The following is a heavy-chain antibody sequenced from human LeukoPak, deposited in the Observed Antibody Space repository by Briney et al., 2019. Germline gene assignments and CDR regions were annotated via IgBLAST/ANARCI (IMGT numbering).Heavy chain of an antibody. J-gene: IGHJ4*02. V-gene: IGHV3-9*01. D-gene: IGHD3-9*01. Sequence: HPGGSLRLSCAASGFTFDDYAMHWVRQAPGKGLEWVSGISWNSGSIGYADSVKGRFTISRDNAKNSLYLQMNSLRAEDTALYYCAKDPYYDILTGRSGYFDYWGQGTLVTVSS. CDR3: AKDPYYDILTGRSGYFDY. CDR1: GFTFDDYA. CDR2: ISWNSGSI.